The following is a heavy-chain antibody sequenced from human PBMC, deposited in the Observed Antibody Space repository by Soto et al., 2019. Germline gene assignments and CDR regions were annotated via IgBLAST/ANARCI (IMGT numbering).Heavy chain of an antibody. CDR2: ISDSGGT. Sequence: PGGSLRLSCAASGFTFSSYAMSWVRQAPGKGLEWVSVISDSGGTNYAQKFQGRVTMTRDTSISTAYMDLSRLRSDDTAVYYCAVTENWNNLFDYWGQGTLVTVSS. V-gene: IGHV3-23*01. CDR3: AVTENWNNLFDY. CDR1: GFTFSSYA. D-gene: IGHD1-1*01. J-gene: IGHJ4*02.